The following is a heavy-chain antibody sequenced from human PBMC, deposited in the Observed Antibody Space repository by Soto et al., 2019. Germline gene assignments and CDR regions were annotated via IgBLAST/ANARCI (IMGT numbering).Heavy chain of an antibody. J-gene: IGHJ4*02. CDR1: GFTFSDYG. D-gene: IGHD3-9*01. V-gene: IGHV3-33*01. CDR3: AAINYDIFTGYLSDY. Sequence: QVQLVESGGGVVQPGRSLRLSCVASGFTFSDYGIHWVRQAPGKGLEGVALIWHDGSNEYYGDSVKGRFSISRDNSKNTVYMEMNSLRAEDTAVYYCAAINYDIFTGYLSDYWGQGTLVTVSS. CDR2: IWHDGSNE.